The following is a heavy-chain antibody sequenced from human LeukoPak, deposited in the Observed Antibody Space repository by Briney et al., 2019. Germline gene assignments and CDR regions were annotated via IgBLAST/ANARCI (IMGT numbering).Heavy chain of an antibody. CDR3: IHYCGMDV. Sequence: GGSLRLSCAASGFTFSGSAVHWVRQASGKGLEWVGRIRSKANSYATAYAASVKGRFTISRDDSENTAYLQMNSLNTEDTAVYYCIHYCGMDVWGQGTTVIVSS. CDR2: IRSKANSYAT. V-gene: IGHV3-73*01. J-gene: IGHJ6*02. CDR1: GFTFSGSA.